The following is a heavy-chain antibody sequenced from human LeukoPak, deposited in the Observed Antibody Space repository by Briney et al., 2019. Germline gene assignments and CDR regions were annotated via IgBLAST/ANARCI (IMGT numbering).Heavy chain of an antibody. Sequence: GGSLRLSCAASGFTFSSYEMNWVRQAPGKGLEWVSYISSSGSTIYYADSVNGRFTISRDNAKNSLYLQMNGLRAEDTAAYYCASIAMVRGVIIFDYWGQGTLVTVSS. D-gene: IGHD3-10*01. V-gene: IGHV3-48*03. CDR3: ASIAMVRGVIIFDY. J-gene: IGHJ4*02. CDR1: GFTFSSYE. CDR2: ISSSGSTI.